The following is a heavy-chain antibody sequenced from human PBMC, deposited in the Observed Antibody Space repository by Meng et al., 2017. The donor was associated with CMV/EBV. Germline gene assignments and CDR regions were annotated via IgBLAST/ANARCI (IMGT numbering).Heavy chain of an antibody. D-gene: IGHD6-13*01. CDR3: ERDPHSSSWYDWFDP. V-gene: IGHV1-69*04. Sequence: SVKVSCMASGCTFSSYAISWVRQAPGQGLEWMGRIIPILGIANYAQKFQGRVTITADKSTSTAYMELSSLRSEDTAVYYCERDPHSSSWYDWFDPWGQGTLVTVSS. J-gene: IGHJ5*02. CDR2: IIPILGIA. CDR1: GCTFSSYA.